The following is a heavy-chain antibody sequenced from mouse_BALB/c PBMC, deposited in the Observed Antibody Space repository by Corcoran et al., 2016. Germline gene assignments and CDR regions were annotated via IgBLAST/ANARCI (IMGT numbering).Heavy chain of an antibody. V-gene: IGHV8-8*01. D-gene: IGHD2-3*01. CDR1: GFSLSTSGMG. CDR2: IWWDDDK. CDR3: ARIDDGYYVNAMDY. Sequence: QVTLKESGPGILQPSQTLSLTCSFAGFSLSTSGMGVGWIRQPSGKGLEWLAHIWWDDDKRYNPALKSRLTISKDTSSNQVFLKIASVDTADTATYYCARIDDGYYVNAMDYWGQGTSVTVSS. J-gene: IGHJ4*01.